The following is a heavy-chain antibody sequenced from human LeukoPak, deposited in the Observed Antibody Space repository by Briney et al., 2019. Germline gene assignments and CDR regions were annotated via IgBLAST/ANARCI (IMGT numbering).Heavy chain of an antibody. Sequence: GGSLRLSCAASGFTFSSYVITWVRQAPGKGLEWVSDISDSGNNAYYADSVKGRFTISRDNSKNTLYLQMNSLRAEDTAVYYCAKMKVGGPPLTTRAYGMDAWGQGTTVTVSS. J-gene: IGHJ6*02. D-gene: IGHD3-3*01. CDR2: ISDSGNNA. CDR3: AKMKVGGPPLTTRAYGMDA. CDR1: GFTFSSYV. V-gene: IGHV3-23*01.